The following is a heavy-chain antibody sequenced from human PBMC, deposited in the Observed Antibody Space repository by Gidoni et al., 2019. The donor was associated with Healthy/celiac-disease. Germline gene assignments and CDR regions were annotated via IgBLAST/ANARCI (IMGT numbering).Heavy chain of an antibody. D-gene: IGHD2-21*01. J-gene: IGHJ4*02. CDR1: GGSFSGYY. CDR2: INHSGST. Sequence: QVQLQQWGAGLLKPSETLSLTCAVYGGSFSGYYWSWIRQPPGKGLEWIGEINHSGSTNYNPSLKSRVTISVDTSKNQFSLKLSSVTAADTAVYYCARGKRARDQGVVIAKSLGRAHYFDYWGQGTLVTVSS. CDR3: ARGKRARDQGVVIAKSLGRAHYFDY. V-gene: IGHV4-34*01.